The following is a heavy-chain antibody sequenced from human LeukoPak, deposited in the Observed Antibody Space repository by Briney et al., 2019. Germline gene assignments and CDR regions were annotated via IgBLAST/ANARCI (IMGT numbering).Heavy chain of an antibody. Sequence: GASVKVSCKASEGTFSTYSISWVRQAPGHGLEWMGGTIPIFGTTNYAQKFQGRVTITADKSTNTAYMELTSLTSEDTAVYYCAISERPTVIPLDYWGQGTLVTVSS. V-gene: IGHV1-69*06. D-gene: IGHD4-17*01. CDR1: EGTFSTYS. J-gene: IGHJ4*02. CDR3: AISERPTVIPLDY. CDR2: TIPIFGTT.